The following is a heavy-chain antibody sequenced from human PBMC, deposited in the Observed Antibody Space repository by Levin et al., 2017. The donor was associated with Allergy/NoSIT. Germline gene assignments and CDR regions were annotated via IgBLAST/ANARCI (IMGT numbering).Heavy chain of an antibody. CDR2: VFWDDDK. V-gene: IGHV2-5*02. CDR1: GISFSTSRFS. D-gene: IGHD2-15*01. Sequence: QTLSLTCSVSGISFSTSRFSVAWIRQPPGKALEWLAVVFWDDDKRYRPSLDNRLNITKHTSENLVVLTLTDLDPTDTGTYFSAYNNVGMSGPGAFDVWGQGTAVTVSS. CDR3: AYNNVGMSGPGAFDV. J-gene: IGHJ3*01.